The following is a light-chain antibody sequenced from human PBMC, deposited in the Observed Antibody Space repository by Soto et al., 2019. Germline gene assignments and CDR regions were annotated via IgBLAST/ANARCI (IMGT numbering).Light chain of an antibody. CDR2: EVT. CDR1: SNDVGGYDY. CDR3: SSYTTTSTYV. V-gene: IGLV2-14*01. J-gene: IGLJ1*01. Sequence: QSVLTQPASVSGSPGQSITISCTGTSNDVGGYDYVSWYQQHPGKAPKFMIYEVTNRPSGVSHRFSGSKSGNTASLTISVLQAEDEADYYCSSYTTTSTYVFGTGPKVTVL.